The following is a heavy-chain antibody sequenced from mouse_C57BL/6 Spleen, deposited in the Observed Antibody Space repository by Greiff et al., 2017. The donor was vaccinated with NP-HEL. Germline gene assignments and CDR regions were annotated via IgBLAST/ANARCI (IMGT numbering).Heavy chain of an antibody. Sequence: VQLKESGGGLVKPGGSLKLSCAASGFTFSDYGMHWVRQAPEKGLEWVAYISSGSSTIYYADTVKGRFTISRDNAKNTLFLQMTSLRSEDTAMYYCARDYYGSSEYFDYWGQGTTLTVSS. V-gene: IGHV5-17*01. J-gene: IGHJ2*01. D-gene: IGHD1-1*01. CDR1: GFTFSDYG. CDR3: ARDYYGSSEYFDY. CDR2: ISSGSSTI.